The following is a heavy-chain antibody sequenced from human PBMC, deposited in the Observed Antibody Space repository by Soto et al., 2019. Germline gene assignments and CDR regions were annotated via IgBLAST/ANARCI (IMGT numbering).Heavy chain of an antibody. CDR3: ARGLGYGSGSVDY. J-gene: IGHJ4*02. V-gene: IGHV4-34*01. CDR2: INHSGST. D-gene: IGHD3-10*01. Sequence: SETLSLTCAVYGGSFSGYYWSWIRQPPGKGLEWIGEINHSGSTNYNPSLKSRVTISVDTSKNQFSLKLSSVTAADTAVYYCARGLGYGSGSVDYWGQGTLVHRLL. CDR1: GGSFSGYY.